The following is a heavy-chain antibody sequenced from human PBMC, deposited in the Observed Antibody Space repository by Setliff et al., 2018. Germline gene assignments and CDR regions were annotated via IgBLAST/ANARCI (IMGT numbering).Heavy chain of an antibody. D-gene: IGHD1-26*01. V-gene: IGHV4-4*08. CDR3: ARDNTIVGATDY. J-gene: IGHJ4*02. Sequence: SETLSLTCSVYGEFFSNSYWSWIRQSPGKGLVWIGRIYTSGSANYNPSLKSRATISVDTSKNQFSLNLSSVTAADTAVYFCARDNTIVGATDYWGQGTLVTVSS. CDR2: IYTSGSA. CDR1: GEFFSNSY.